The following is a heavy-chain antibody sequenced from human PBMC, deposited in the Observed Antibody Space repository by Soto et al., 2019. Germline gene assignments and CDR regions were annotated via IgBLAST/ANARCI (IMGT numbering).Heavy chain of an antibody. D-gene: IGHD3-3*01. V-gene: IGHV2-70*11. CDR3: ARTTYYDFWSGYSTYYYYYYMDV. J-gene: IGHJ6*03. Sequence: SGPTLVNPTQTLTLTCTFSGFSLSTSGMCVSWIRQPPGKALEWLARIDWDDDKYYSTSLKTRLTISKDTSKNQVVLTMTNMDPVDTATYYCARTTYYDFWSGYSTYYYYYYMDVWGKGTTVTVSS. CDR2: IDWDDDK. CDR1: GFSLSTSGMC.